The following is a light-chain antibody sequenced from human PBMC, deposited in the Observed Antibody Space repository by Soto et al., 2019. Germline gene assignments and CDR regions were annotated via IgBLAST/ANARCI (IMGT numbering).Light chain of an antibody. CDR3: SSYTTSNTRQIV. J-gene: IGLJ1*01. CDR1: SNDVGGYNY. V-gene: IGLV2-14*03. Sequence: QSALTQPASVSGSPGQSITISCPGTSNDVGGYNYVSWYQHHPGKAPKLIIYDVTNRPSGVSNPFSGSKSGNTASLTISGLQPEDEADYYCSSYTTSNTRQIVFGTGTKVTVL. CDR2: DVT.